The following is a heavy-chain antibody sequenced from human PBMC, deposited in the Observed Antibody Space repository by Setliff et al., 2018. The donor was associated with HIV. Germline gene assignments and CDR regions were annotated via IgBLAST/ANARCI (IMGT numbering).Heavy chain of an antibody. J-gene: IGHJ2*01. Sequence: GGSLRLSCAASGFTFSSYAMNWVRQAPGKGLEWVALISYDGSNKYYADSVKGRFTISRDNSKNTLYLQMNSLRAEDTAVYYCARALLGLNLWFGVKDLWGRGTLVTVSS. CDR1: GFTFSSYA. CDR2: ISYDGSNK. CDR3: ARALLGLNLWFGVKDL. V-gene: IGHV3-30-3*01. D-gene: IGHD3-10*01.